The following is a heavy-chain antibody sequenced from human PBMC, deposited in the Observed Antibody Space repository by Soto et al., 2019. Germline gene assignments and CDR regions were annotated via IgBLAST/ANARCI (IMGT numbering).Heavy chain of an antibody. V-gene: IGHV5-51*01. CDR2: VNPADSDT. J-gene: IGHJ5*02. CDR1: GYIFTSYW. CDR3: VTPDSSGYYYH. Sequence: GESLKISCNASGYIFTSYWIGWVRQMPGIGLEWMGIVNPADSDTRYSPSFQGQVTVSADKSISTAYLQWGSLKASDTAMYYCVTPDSSGYYYHWGQGTQVTVSS. D-gene: IGHD3-22*01.